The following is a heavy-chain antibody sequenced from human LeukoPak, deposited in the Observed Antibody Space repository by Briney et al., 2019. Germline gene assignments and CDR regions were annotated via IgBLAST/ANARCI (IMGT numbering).Heavy chain of an antibody. V-gene: IGHV1-2*02. CDR3: ARESWSSGAFDI. CDR1: GYTFTGYY. J-gene: IGHJ3*02. CDR2: INPNSGGT. Sequence: ASVTVSCKASGYTFTGYYMHWVRQAPGQGLEWMGWINPNSGGTNYAQKFQGRVTMTRDTSISTAYMELSRLRSDDTAVYYCARESWSSGAFDIWGQGTMVTVSS. D-gene: IGHD6-13*01.